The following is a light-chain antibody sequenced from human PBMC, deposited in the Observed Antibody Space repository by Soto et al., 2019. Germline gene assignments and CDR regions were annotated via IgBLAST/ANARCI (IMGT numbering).Light chain of an antibody. CDR3: MQALQTPIT. V-gene: IGKV2-28*01. J-gene: IGKJ5*01. Sequence: IVVTQSPLSLPVTPGEPASISCRSTQSLLHSNGYNYLDWYLQKPGQSPRLLIYLGSNRASGVPDRFSGRGSGTDFTLKISRVEAEDVGVYYCMQALQTPITFGQGTRLEIK. CDR2: LGS. CDR1: QSLLHSNGYNY.